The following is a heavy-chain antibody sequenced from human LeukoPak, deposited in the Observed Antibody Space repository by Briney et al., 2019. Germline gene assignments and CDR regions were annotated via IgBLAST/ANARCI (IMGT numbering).Heavy chain of an antibody. CDR1: GITFSRYA. CDR3: AKDFSSSFTNWFDP. J-gene: IGHJ5*02. Sequence: EGSLRLSCAASGITFSRYAMTWVRQAPGKGLEWVSGISGGGDSTYYADSVKGRFTISRDNSKNTLFLQMNSLRAEDTAVYYCAKDFSSSFTNWFDPWGQGTLVTVSS. CDR2: ISGGGDST. D-gene: IGHD6-13*01. V-gene: IGHV3-23*01.